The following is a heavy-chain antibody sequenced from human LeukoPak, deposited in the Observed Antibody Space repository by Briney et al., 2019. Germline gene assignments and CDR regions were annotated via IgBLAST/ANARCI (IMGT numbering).Heavy chain of an antibody. Sequence: GESLKISCKASGYIFTNYWIGWVRQMPGKGLEWMGIIYPGDSDTRYSPSLQGQVSISVDKSISTAYLQWSSLQASDTAIYYCARRPGYSSGSWSRTTIYYFDYWGQGALVTVSS. CDR2: IYPGDSDT. CDR1: GYIFTNYW. V-gene: IGHV5-51*01. CDR3: ARRPGYSSGSWSRTTIYYFDY. J-gene: IGHJ4*02. D-gene: IGHD6-19*01.